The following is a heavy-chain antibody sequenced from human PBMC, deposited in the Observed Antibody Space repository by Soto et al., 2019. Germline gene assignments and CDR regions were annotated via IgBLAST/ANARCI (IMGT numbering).Heavy chain of an antibody. D-gene: IGHD6-6*01. CDR2: ITYDGFTQ. J-gene: IGHJ4*02. CDR1: GFPFSNDV. Sequence: SQFLFREASGFPFSNDVMRWIRQAPGKGLEWVAVITYDGFTQNYADSVRGRFTVSRDNSKSTLSLQMNSLRPDDTAVYYCGRGPFSSSYIDYWGQGTLVTVS. V-gene: IGHV3-30*03. CDR3: GRGPFSSSYIDY.